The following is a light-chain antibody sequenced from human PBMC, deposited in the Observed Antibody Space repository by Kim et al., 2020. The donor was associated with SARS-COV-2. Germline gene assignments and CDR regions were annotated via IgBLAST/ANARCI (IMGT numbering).Light chain of an antibody. V-gene: IGKV1-39*01. J-gene: IGKJ2*01. CDR2: AAA. Sequence: GERVTVACRASQESSSSLNWDQQGPRRGPKSMSYAAATWRRGVASRFSGRGSGTDFTLTISSLQPEDFATYYCQQGYSTPHTFGQGTKLEIK. CDR3: QQGYSTPHT. CDR1: QESSSS.